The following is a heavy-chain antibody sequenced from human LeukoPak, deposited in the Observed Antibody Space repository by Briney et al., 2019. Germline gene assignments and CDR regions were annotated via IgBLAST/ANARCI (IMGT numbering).Heavy chain of an antibody. CDR2: NNGDGSTT. V-gene: IGHV3-74*01. D-gene: IGHD2/OR15-2a*01. CDR3: AGDPRNMGLAP. Sequence: GGSLRLSCVASGFSLSGYWMYWVRQAPGKGLMYISRNNGDGSTTNYADLVKGRFTMSRDNVKNTLYLQMNSLRAEDTAVYYCAGDPRNMGLAPWGQGTLVTVSS. J-gene: IGHJ5*02. CDR1: GFSLSGYW.